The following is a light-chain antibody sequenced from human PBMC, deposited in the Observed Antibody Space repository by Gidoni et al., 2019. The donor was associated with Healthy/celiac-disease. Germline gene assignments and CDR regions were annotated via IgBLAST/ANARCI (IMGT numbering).Light chain of an antibody. Sequence: EIVMTQSPATLSVSPGERATLSCRASQSVSSNLAWYQQKPGQAPRLLIYGASTRATGIPARFSGSGSGTEFTLTISSLQSEDFAVYYCQQYNNWPPVVFXPXTKVDIK. CDR3: QQYNNWPPVV. J-gene: IGKJ3*01. CDR2: GAS. V-gene: IGKV3-15*01. CDR1: QSVSSN.